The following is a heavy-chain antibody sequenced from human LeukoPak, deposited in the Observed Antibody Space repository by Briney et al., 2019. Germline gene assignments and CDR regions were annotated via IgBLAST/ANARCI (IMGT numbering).Heavy chain of an antibody. Sequence: GGSLRLSCAASGFTFSSYTMSWVRQAPGKGLEWVSAISGSGGSTYYADSVKGRFTISRDNSKNTLYLQMNSLRAEDTAVYYCASDPMVRGVIVSYYYGMDVWGQGTTVTVSS. CDR2: ISGSGGST. CDR3: ASDPMVRGVIVSYYYGMDV. CDR1: GFTFSSYT. D-gene: IGHD3-10*01. V-gene: IGHV3-23*01. J-gene: IGHJ6*02.